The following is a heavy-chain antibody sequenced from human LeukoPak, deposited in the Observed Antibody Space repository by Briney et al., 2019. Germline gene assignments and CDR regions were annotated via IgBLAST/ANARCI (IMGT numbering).Heavy chain of an antibody. V-gene: IGHV3-30*18. D-gene: IGHD3-16*02. CDR2: ISYDGSNK. Sequence: GRSLRLSCAASGFTFSSYGMHWVRQAPGKGLEWVAVISYDGSNKYYADSVKGGFTISRDNSKNTLYLQMNSLRAEDTAVYYCAKDLGSYLDYWGQGTLVTVSS. CDR1: GFTFSSYG. CDR3: AKDLGSYLDY. J-gene: IGHJ4*02.